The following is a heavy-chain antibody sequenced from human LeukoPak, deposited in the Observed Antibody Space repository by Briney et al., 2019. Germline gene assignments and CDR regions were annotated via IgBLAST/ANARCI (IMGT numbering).Heavy chain of an antibody. V-gene: IGHV3-7*01. CDR3: SCSNTNY. CDR2: INQDGIEK. CDR1: GFTFSSYW. J-gene: IGHJ4*02. Sequence: PGGSLRLSCAASGFTFSSYWMTWVGQAPGKGLEWVANINQDGIEKYYVDSVKGRFTLSRGNAKNSLYLQMNSLRAEDTAVYYCSCSNTNYWGQGTLVIVSS. D-gene: IGHD2-2*01.